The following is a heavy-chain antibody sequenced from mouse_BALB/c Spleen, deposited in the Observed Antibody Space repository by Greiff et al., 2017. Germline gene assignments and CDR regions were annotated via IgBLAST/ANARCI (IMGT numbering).Heavy chain of an antibody. CDR3: ANYGGFAY. D-gene: IGHD1-1*01. CDR2: ILPGSGST. J-gene: IGHJ3*01. V-gene: IGHV1-9*01. Sequence: VQLKESGAELMKPGASVKISCKATGYTFSSYWIEWVKQRPGHGLEWIGEILPGSGSTNYTEKFKGKATFTADTSSNTAYMQLSSLTSEDSAVYYCANYGGFAYWGQGTLVTVSA. CDR1: GYTFSSYW.